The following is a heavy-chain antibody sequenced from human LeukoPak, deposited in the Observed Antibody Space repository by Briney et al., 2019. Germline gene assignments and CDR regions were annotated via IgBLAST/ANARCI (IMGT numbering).Heavy chain of an antibody. CDR2: IYYSGST. CDR1: GGSISSSSYY. D-gene: IGHD3-9*01. J-gene: IGHJ4*02. V-gene: IGHV4-61*01. CDR3: ARGPYYDILTGYYYYFDY. Sequence: SETLSLTCTVSGGSISSSSYYWSWIRQPPGKGLEWIGYIYYSGSTNYNPSLKSRVTISVDTSKNQFSLKLSSVTAADTAVYYCARGPYYDILTGYYYYFDYWGQGTLVTVSS.